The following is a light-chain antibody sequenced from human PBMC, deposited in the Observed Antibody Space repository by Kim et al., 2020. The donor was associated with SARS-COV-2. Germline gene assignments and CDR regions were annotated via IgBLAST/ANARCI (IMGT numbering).Light chain of an antibody. CDR3: QQRGNWPLT. Sequence: EIVLTQSPATLSLSPGERATLSCRASQRISSYLAWYQQKPGQAPRLLIYDASNRATGIPARFSGSGSGTDFTLTISSLEPEDFAIYYCQQRGNWPLTFGGGTKVDIK. CDR1: QRISSY. J-gene: IGKJ4*01. V-gene: IGKV3-11*01. CDR2: DAS.